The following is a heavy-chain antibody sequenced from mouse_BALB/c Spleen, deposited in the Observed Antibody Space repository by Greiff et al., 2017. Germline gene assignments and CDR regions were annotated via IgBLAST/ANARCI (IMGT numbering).Heavy chain of an antibody. Sequence: EVQLVESGGGLVKPGGSLKLSCAASGFTFSSYAMSWVRQSPEKRLEWVAEISSGGSYTYYPDTVTGRFTISRDNAKNTLYLEMSSLRSEDTAMYYCAREGTTATVDYWGQGTSVTVSS. J-gene: IGHJ4*01. V-gene: IGHV5-9-4*01. CDR3: AREGTTATVDY. D-gene: IGHD1-2*01. CDR2: ISSGGSYT. CDR1: GFTFSSYA.